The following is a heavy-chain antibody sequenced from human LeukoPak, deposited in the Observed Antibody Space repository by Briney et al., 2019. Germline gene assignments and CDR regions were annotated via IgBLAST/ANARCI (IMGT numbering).Heavy chain of an antibody. Sequence: GGSLRLSCAASGFTFSSYVMSWVRQAPGKGLEWVSGISYSGGSTYYADSVKGRFTISRDNSKNTLYLQMNSLRAEDTAVYYCAKGREDGGEDYWGQGTLVTVSS. J-gene: IGHJ4*02. V-gene: IGHV3-23*01. CDR2: ISYSGGST. CDR1: GFTFSSYV. D-gene: IGHD2-21*01. CDR3: AKGREDGGEDY.